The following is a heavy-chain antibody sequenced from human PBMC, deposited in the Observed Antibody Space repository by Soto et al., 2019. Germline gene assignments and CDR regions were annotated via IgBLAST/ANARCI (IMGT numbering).Heavy chain of an antibody. J-gene: IGHJ6*02. V-gene: IGHV3-7*01. CDR2: INDDGSEE. D-gene: IGHD2-2*01. CDR1: GFTFKYDW. Sequence: GGSLRLSCVASGFTFKYDWMSWVRQSPGKGLEWVANINDDGSEEYYLDSVRGRFTISRDNAKNSLFLHMNSLTTEDTAVYFCARGPAAIARYYYYYGMDVWGQGTTVTVSS. CDR3: ARGPAAIARYYYYYGMDV.